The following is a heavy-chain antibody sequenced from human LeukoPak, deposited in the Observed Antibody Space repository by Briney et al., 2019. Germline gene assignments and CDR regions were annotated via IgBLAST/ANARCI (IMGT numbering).Heavy chain of an antibody. J-gene: IGHJ4*02. Sequence: SETLSLTCTVSGGSISSGDYSWSWIRQPPGKGLEWIGYIYYSGSTYYNPSLKSRVTISVDTSKNQFSLKLSSVTAADTAVYYCARTYGDYLEGDYWGQGTLVTVSS. CDR3: ARTYGDYLEGDY. V-gene: IGHV4-30-4*01. CDR1: GGSISSGDYS. D-gene: IGHD4-17*01. CDR2: IYYSGST.